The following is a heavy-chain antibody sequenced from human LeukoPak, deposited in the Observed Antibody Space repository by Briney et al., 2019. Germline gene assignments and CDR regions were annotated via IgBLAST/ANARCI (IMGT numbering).Heavy chain of an antibody. V-gene: IGHV3-74*01. CDR1: GFTFSGHW. CDR3: ARDLNWGQVDY. J-gene: IGHJ4*02. CDR2: INGDGSAT. D-gene: IGHD7-27*01. Sequence: GCLRLSCAASGFTFSGHWMYWLRQAPGKGLACVSRINGDGSATNYAGSMKGRFTISRDNARNIVYLQMNSLREDDTAVYYCARDLNWGQVDYWGQGTLVTVSS.